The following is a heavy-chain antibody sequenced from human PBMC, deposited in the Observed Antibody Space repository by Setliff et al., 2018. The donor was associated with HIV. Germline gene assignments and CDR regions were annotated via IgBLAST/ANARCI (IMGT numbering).Heavy chain of an antibody. V-gene: IGHV4-39*01. CDR2: FYYSGST. CDR1: GGYISTNNYY. Sequence: SETLSLTCTVSGGYISTNNYYCVWIRQPPGKGLEWIASFYYSGSTYYNPSLKSRVTISVDTSKNQFSLRLSSVTAADTAVYYCARHGPLGYCSNGVCYRYYFDYWGQGTLVTVSS. J-gene: IGHJ4*02. D-gene: IGHD2-8*01. CDR3: ARHGPLGYCSNGVCYRYYFDY.